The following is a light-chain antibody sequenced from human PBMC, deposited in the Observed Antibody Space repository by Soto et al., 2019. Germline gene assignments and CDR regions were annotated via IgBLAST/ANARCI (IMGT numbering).Light chain of an antibody. CDR1: QSISSW. Sequence: DIQMTQSPSTLSASVGDRVTITCRASQSISSWLAWYQQKPGKAPKLLIYKASSLKSGVPPRFSGSGSGTEFTLTISSLQPDDFATYYCQQYSTYSCTFGQGTKVEIK. V-gene: IGKV1-5*03. CDR3: QQYSTYSCT. CDR2: KAS. J-gene: IGKJ1*01.